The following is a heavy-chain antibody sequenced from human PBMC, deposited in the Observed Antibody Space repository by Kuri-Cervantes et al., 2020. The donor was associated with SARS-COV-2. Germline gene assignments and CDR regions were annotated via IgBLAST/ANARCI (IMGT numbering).Heavy chain of an antibody. J-gene: IGHJ4*02. Sequence: GESLKISCEVSGFLFSASAIRWVRQASGKGLEWVGRVRGKANNYATAYAASVKGRFTISRDDSKNMAYLQMNSLKTEDTAVYYCTTLIDYWGQGALVTVSS. CDR3: TTLIDY. CDR1: GFLFSASA. CDR2: VRGKANNYAT. V-gene: IGHV3-73*01.